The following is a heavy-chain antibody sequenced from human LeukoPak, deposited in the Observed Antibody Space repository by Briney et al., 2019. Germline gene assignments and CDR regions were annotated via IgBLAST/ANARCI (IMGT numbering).Heavy chain of an antibody. CDR1: GYRFTTFC. CDR3: ARRLRTGGFDI. J-gene: IGHJ3*02. V-gene: IGHV5-51*01. CDR2: IQPADPQT. Sequence: GESLKISCMGSGYRFTTFCIDWVRPVPRKGLEWMGLIQPADPQTRYNPSFQGKVTLSDDKSINTAYLQWSSLRPSDTAIYYCARRLRTGGFDIWGQGTEVTVSS. D-gene: IGHD1-1*01.